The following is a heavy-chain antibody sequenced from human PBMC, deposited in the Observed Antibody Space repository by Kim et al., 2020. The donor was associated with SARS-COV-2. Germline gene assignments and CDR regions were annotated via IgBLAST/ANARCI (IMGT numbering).Heavy chain of an antibody. Sequence: SETLSLTCTVSGGSISSSSYYWGWIRQPPGKGLEWIGSIYYSGSTYYNPSLKSRVTISVDTSKNQFSLKLSSVTAADTAVYYCARGYRPLGWFDPWGQGTLVTVSS. CDR2: IYYSGST. CDR1: GGSISSSSYY. V-gene: IGHV4-39*01. CDR3: ARGYRPLGWFDP. J-gene: IGHJ5*02. D-gene: IGHD5-18*01.